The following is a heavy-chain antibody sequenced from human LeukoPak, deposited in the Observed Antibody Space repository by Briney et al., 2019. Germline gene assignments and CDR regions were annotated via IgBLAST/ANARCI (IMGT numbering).Heavy chain of an antibody. CDR3: ARDDWFDP. CDR2: IFYSGST. J-gene: IGHJ5*02. Sequence: PSETLSLTCTVSGGSISSSSYYWGWIRQPPGKGLERIGSIFYSGSTYYNPSLKSRVSISIDMSENQFSLNLSSVTAADTAVYYCARDDWFDPWGQGTLVTVSS. CDR1: GGSISSSSYY. V-gene: IGHV4-39*07.